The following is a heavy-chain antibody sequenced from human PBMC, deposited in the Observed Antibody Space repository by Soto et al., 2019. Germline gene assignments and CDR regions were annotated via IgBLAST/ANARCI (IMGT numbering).Heavy chain of an antibody. J-gene: IGHJ6*03. Sequence: SETLSLTCIVSGGSIRSSSYYWGWIRQPPGKGLEWIATIHYSGTPYYNPSLKSRVTISVDTSENQFSLKLRSVTAADTAVYYCARGRVEPFRPNYYYYMDVWGKGTTVTVSS. V-gene: IGHV4-39*01. D-gene: IGHD1-1*01. CDR2: IHYSGTP. CDR1: GGSIRSSSYY. CDR3: ARGRVEPFRPNYYYYMDV.